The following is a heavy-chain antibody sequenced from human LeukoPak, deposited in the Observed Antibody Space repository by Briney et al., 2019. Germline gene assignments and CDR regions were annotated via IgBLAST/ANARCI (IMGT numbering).Heavy chain of an antibody. D-gene: IGHD1-1*01. CDR1: GFPLNSHH. V-gene: IGHV3-48*02. CDR2: ISSGGEAI. J-gene: IGHJ4*02. CDR3: AREKQRCLDY. Sequence: GGSLRLSCAASGFPLNSHHMNWVRQAPGKGLEWVSYISSGGEAIYYADSVKGRFTMSRDNAKNSVYLHMSSLRDEDTAVYYCAREKQRCLDYWGQGTLVTVSS.